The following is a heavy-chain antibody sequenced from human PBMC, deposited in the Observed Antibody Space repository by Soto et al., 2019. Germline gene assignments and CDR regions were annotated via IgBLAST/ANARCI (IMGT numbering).Heavy chain of an antibody. J-gene: IGHJ3*02. CDR2: INPATGAA. D-gene: IGHD3-3*01. Sequence: QLHLVQSGAVVKKPGASVTVSCSASGYPVTAYYMHWVRQAPGRGLEWMGGINPATGAAKYTQTFQGRVTRTRDTSTSTVFMGLSGLTSEDTAVFYWARGGGVGVAGSAAFDMWGQGTLVTVSS. CDR3: ARGGGVGVAGSAAFDM. CDR1: GYPVTAYY. V-gene: IGHV1-2*02.